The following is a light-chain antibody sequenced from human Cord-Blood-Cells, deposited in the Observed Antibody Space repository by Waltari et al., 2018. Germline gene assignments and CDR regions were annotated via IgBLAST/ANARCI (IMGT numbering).Light chain of an antibody. J-gene: IGLJ2*01. CDR2: YDS. Sequence: SYVLTQPPSVSVAPGKTARITCGGNNIGSKRVHWYQQKPAQAPVLVIYYDSDRPSGIPERFSGSNSGNTATLTISRVEAGDEADYYCQVWDSSSDHVVFGGGTKLTVL. CDR1: NIGSKR. CDR3: QVWDSSSDHVV. V-gene: IGLV3-21*04.